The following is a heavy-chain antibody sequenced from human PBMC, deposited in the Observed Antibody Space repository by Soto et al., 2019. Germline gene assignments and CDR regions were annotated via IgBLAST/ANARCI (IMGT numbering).Heavy chain of an antibody. CDR2: IYWDDDR. V-gene: IGHV2-5*02. J-gene: IGHJ4*02. Sequence: SGPTLVNPTQTLTLTCSFSGFSLSTSRVGVAWIRQPPGKALEWLAIIYWDDDRRYSPSLKTRLAITKDTSKSQVVLTMTNMDPVDTATYYCARIGRYYDFWSGYYGENYFDYWGQGTLVTVSS. CDR3: ARIGRYYDFWSGYYGENYFDY. D-gene: IGHD3-3*01. CDR1: GFSLSTSRVG.